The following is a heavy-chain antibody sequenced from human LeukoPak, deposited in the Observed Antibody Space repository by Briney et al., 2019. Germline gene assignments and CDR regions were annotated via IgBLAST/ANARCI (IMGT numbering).Heavy chain of an antibody. CDR1: GFDVKSHD. J-gene: IGHJ4*02. Sequence: PGGSLRLSCAASGFDVKSHDIHWVRQPIGKGLEWVSSIESPRDIYYAGSVKGRFTISREDAENSVHLQMNNLRVEDTAIYYCAKVRGSVAYDYWGRGTLVTVSS. CDR3: AKVRGSVAYDY. CDR2: IESPRDI. V-gene: IGHV3-13*01.